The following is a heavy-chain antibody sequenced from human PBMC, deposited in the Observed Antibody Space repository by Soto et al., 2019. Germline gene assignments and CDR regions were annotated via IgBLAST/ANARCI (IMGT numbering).Heavy chain of an antibody. CDR2: IYPGDSDT. J-gene: IGHJ6*02. CDR3: AAYSGSFYYGMDV. Sequence: TGESLKISFKASGYSFTSYWIGWVRQMPGKGLEWMGIIYPGDSDTRYSPSFQGQVTISADKSISTAYLQWSSLKASDTAMYYCAAYSGSFYYGMDVWGQGTTVTVSS. D-gene: IGHD1-26*01. CDR1: GYSFTSYW. V-gene: IGHV5-51*01.